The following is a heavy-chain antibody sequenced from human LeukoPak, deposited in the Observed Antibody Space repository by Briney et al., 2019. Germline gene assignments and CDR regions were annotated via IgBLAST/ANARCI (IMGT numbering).Heavy chain of an antibody. CDR1: GFTFSSYG. CDR2: ISSSGRTI. D-gene: IGHD6-6*01. J-gene: IGHJ6*03. V-gene: IGHV3-48*03. Sequence: PGGSLRLSCTASGFTFSSYGMNWVRQAPGKGLEWVSHISSSGRTIYYADSVEGRLTISRDNAENSLYLQMSSLRAEDTAVYYCARGSSSSPAANYYFYYYIDVWGKGTTATVS. CDR3: ARGSSSSPAANYYFYYYIDV.